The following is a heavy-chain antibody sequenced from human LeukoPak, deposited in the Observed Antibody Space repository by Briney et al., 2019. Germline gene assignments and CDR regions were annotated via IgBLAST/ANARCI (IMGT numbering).Heavy chain of an antibody. V-gene: IGHV4-34*01. J-gene: IGHJ4*02. Sequence: PSETLSLTCAVYGGSFSGYYWSWIRQPPGKGLEWIGEINHSGSTNYNPSLKSRVTISVDTSKNQFSLKLSSVTAADTAVYYCARVDGSGPYYFDYWGQGTLVTVSS. CDR3: ARVDGSGPYYFDY. D-gene: IGHD3-10*01. CDR1: GGSFSGYY. CDR2: INHSGST.